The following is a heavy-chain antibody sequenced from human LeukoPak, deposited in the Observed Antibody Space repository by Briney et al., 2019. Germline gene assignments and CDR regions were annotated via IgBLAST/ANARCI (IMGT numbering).Heavy chain of an antibody. J-gene: IGHJ4*02. Sequence: PSETLSLTCTVSGXSVSSASYYWSWIRRPPGMGLEWIGYVYYSGSTNYIPSLKSRVTVSVDTSKNQFSLKLSSVTAADTAVYYCARTQYCSGDSCYFGYFDYWGQGTLVTVSS. CDR2: VYYSGST. D-gene: IGHD2-15*01. CDR3: ARTQYCSGDSCYFGYFDY. CDR1: GXSVSSASYY. V-gene: IGHV4-61*01.